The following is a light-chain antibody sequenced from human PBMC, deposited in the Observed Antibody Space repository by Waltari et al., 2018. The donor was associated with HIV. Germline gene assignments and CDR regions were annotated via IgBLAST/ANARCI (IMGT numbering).Light chain of an antibody. CDR3: QQYKNWPPLT. CDR1: QSIDDK. Sequence: ETVMTQSPGTLYASPGETVTLSCTASQSIDDKLAWYQQKPGQSPRLLIYAASTGATSVPGRFSGSGSGTQFTLTIRNLQSEDSAVYYCQQYKNWPPLTFGQGTKVEIK. J-gene: IGKJ1*01. V-gene: IGKV3-15*01. CDR2: AAS.